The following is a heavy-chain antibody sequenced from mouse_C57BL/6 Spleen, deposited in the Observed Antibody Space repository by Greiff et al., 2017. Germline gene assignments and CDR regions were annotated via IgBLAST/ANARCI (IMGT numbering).Heavy chain of an antibody. CDR2: ILPGSGST. D-gene: IGHD1-1*01. CDR3: ARGGHYYGSSYYFDY. CDR1: GYTFTGYW. J-gene: IGHJ2*01. V-gene: IGHV1-9*01. Sequence: VKVVESGAELMKPGASVKLSCKATGYTFTGYWIEWVKQRPGHGLEWIGEILPGSGSTNYNEKFKGKATFTADTSSNTAYMQLSSLTTEDSAIYYCARGGHYYGSSYYFDYWGQGTTLTVSS.